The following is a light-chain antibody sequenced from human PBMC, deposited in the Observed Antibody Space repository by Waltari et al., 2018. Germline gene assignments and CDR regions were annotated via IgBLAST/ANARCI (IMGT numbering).Light chain of an antibody. Sequence: QSVLTQPPSMSGTPGQRVTISCSGSSSNIERNTVNWYQQVPGTAPKVLIYRNNQRPSGVPDRSSGSKSGTSASLAISGLQSEDEADYHCAAWDDSLGGPVFGGGTTLTVL. CDR2: RNN. CDR3: AAWDDSLGGPV. V-gene: IGLV1-44*01. CDR1: SSNIERNT. J-gene: IGLJ2*01.